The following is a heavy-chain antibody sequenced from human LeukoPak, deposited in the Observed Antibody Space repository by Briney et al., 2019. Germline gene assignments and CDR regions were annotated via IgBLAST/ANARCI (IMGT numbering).Heavy chain of an antibody. Sequence: ASVKVSCKASGYTFTSYAMNWVRQAPGQGLEWMGWINTNTGNPTYAQGFTGRFVFSLDTSVSTAYLQISSLKAEDTAVYYCARAPNPSKSYLEYYYYGMDVWGQGTTVTVSS. CDR2: INTNTGNP. D-gene: IGHD2-2*01. CDR1: GYTFTSYA. J-gene: IGHJ6*02. V-gene: IGHV7-4-1*02. CDR3: ARAPNPSKSYLEYYYYGMDV.